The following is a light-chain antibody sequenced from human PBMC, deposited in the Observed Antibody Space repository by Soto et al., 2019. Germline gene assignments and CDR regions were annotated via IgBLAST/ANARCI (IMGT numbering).Light chain of an antibody. CDR2: GAS. CDR3: QQYNNWPRT. CDR1: QSVSSN. J-gene: IGKJ1*01. V-gene: IGKV3-15*01. Sequence: EIVMKQSPATLSVSPGERATLSCRASQSVSSNLAWYQQKPGQAPMLLIYGASTRATGIPARFSGSVSGTEFTLTISSLQSEDFAVYYCQQYNNWPRTFGQGTKVDI.